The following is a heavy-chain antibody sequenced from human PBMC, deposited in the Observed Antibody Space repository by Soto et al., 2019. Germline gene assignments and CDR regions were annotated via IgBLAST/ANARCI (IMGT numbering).Heavy chain of an antibody. V-gene: IGHV3-23*01. CDR3: AKVGRGYIAVDVQFDY. Sequence: EVQLLESGGGLVQPGGSLRLSCAASGFTFSSYAMSWVRQAPGKGLEWVSAISGSGGSTYYADSVKGRFTISRDNSKYTLYLQMNSLRAEDTAVYYCAKVGRGYIAVDVQFDYWGQGTLVTVSS. D-gene: IGHD6-19*01. CDR2: ISGSGGST. CDR1: GFTFSSYA. J-gene: IGHJ4*02.